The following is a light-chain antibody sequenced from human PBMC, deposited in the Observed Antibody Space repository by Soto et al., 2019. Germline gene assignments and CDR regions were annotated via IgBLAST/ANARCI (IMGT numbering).Light chain of an antibody. Sequence: QPVLTQPPSASGTPGQRVTISCSGSSSNIGINYVYWYQQLPRTAPKLLIFRNDERASGVPDRFSGSKSGTSASLAISGLWSEDEGDYYCAAWDDSLSGAVFGGGTQLTVL. J-gene: IGLJ7*01. CDR1: SSNIGINY. V-gene: IGLV1-47*03. CDR2: RND. CDR3: AAWDDSLSGAV.